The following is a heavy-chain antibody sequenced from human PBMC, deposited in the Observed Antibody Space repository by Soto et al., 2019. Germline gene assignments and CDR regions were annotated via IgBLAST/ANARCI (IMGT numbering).Heavy chain of an antibody. CDR2: ISYDGSNE. V-gene: IGHV3-30*18. D-gene: IGHD2-2*01. CDR3: AKDGAPRYCTRSSCHPAGAY. Sequence: QVQLVESGGDVVQPGTSLRLSCAGSGFTFTNYVLHWVRQAPGKGLEWVAAISYDGSNEYYADSVKGRFTISRDYSKKMLYLQMDSLRPEDTAVYYCAKDGAPRYCTRSSCHPAGAYWGQGTLGTVSS. CDR1: GFTFTNYV. J-gene: IGHJ4*02.